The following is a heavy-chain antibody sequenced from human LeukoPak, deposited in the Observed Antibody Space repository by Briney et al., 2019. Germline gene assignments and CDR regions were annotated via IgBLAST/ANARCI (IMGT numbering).Heavy chain of an antibody. CDR1: GFTFDDYG. D-gene: IGHD1-14*01. CDR2: INWNGGST. J-gene: IGHJ4*02. Sequence: PAGGSLRLSCAASGFTFDDYGMSWVRHAPGKGLEWVSGINWNGGSTGYADSVKGRFTISRDNAKNSLYLQMNSLRAEDTALHYCARDGVRNFGLVTRYDHWGQGTLVTVSS. CDR3: ARDGVRNFGLVTRYDH. V-gene: IGHV3-20*04.